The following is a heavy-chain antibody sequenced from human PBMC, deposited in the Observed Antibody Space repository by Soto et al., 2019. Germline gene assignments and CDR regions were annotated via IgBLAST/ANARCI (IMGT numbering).Heavy chain of an antibody. V-gene: IGHV4-59*01. CDR2: LYYGRSA. Sequence: QVQLQESSPGLVKPSETLSLTCAVSGDSISTYYCMWIRQPPGKGLESIGYLYYGRSANYNPSLKSRVTLSVDTSTNQCPLPLSSMTAADTAVSYCALRNMAVVPEYWGQGTLVTVSS. J-gene: IGHJ4*02. CDR1: GDSISTYY. D-gene: IGHD3-22*01. CDR3: ALRNMAVVPEY.